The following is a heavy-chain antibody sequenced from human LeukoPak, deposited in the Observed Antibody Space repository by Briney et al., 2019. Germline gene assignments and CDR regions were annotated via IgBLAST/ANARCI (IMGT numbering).Heavy chain of an antibody. CDR1: GFTFDDFDDYG. D-gene: IGHD3-22*01. Sequence: GGSLRLSCAASGFTFDDFDDYGMNWVLQVPGKGLEWVSFIISYSTYIYYADSLKGRFTISRDNAKNSLYLQMNSLRAEDTAVYYCARDSFAGYDSSGYSSYDYWGQGTLVTVPS. CDR3: ARDSFAGYDSSGYSSYDY. CDR2: IISYSTYI. J-gene: IGHJ4*02. V-gene: IGHV3-21*01.